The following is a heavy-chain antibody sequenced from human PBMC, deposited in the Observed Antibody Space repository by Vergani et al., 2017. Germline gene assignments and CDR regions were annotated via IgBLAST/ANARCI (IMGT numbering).Heavy chain of an antibody. J-gene: IGHJ4*02. CDR3: ARHPSYGDYSFDY. CDR1: GYSISSGYY. V-gene: IGHV4-38-2*01. Sequence: QLQLQESGPGLVKPSETLSLTCAVSGYSISSGYYWGWIRQPPGKGLEWIGSIYHSGSTYYNPSLKSRVTISVDTSKNQFSLKLSSVTAADTAVYYCARHPSYGDYSFDYWGQGREVTVSS. D-gene: IGHD4-17*01. CDR2: IYHSGST.